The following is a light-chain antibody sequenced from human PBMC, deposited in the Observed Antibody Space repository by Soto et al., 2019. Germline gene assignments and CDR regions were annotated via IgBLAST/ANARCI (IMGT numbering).Light chain of an antibody. CDR2: ADS. CDR3: QQRYNWPIT. CDR1: QSVSSY. V-gene: IGKV3-11*02. Sequence: EIVLTQSPVTLSLSPGERATLSCRASQSVSSYLAWYQQKPGQAPRLLIYADSNRATGIPARFSGSGSGRDFTLTISSLEPEDFSVYYCQQRYNWPITFGQGTRLEI. J-gene: IGKJ5*01.